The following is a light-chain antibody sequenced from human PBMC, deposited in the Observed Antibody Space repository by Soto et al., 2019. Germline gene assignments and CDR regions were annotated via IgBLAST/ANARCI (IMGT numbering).Light chain of an antibody. J-gene: IGKJ5*01. Sequence: EIVLTQSPVTLSLSPGERATLSCRASQSVSSKLAWYQHKPGQAPRLLIYGASSRATGIPDRFSGSGSGTDFTLTISRLEPEDFAVYYCQQYGNSPITFGRGTRVEI. CDR1: QSVSSK. CDR3: QQYGNSPIT. CDR2: GAS. V-gene: IGKV3-20*01.